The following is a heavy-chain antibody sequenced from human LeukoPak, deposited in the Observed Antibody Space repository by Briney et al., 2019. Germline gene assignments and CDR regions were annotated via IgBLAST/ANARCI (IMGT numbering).Heavy chain of an antibody. CDR3: YYYDTSTYWYFDL. D-gene: IGHD3-22*01. J-gene: IGHJ2*01. V-gene: IGHV4-39*01. CDR2: IYYSGST. CDR1: GGSIRSNNYY. Sequence: SETLSLTCTVSGGSIRSNNYYWGWVRQPPGKGLEWIGTIYYSGSTSYNPSLKSRVTISVDMSKNQFSLKLSSVTAADTAVYYPYYYDTSTYWYFDLWGRSTLVTVSS.